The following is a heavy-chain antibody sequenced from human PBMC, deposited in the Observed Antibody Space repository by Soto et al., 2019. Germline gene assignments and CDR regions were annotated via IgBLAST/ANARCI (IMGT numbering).Heavy chain of an antibody. CDR1: GYSFTSDW. Sequence: GESLKISCNGSGYSFTSDWISWVRQMPGKGLEWMGRIDPSDSYTNYSPSFQGHVTISADKSISTAYLQWSSLKASDTAMYYCARVTIVVVPAAYYYGMDVWGQGTTVTVSS. V-gene: IGHV5-10-1*01. CDR3: ARVTIVVVPAAYYYGMDV. J-gene: IGHJ6*02. CDR2: IDPSDSYT. D-gene: IGHD2-2*01.